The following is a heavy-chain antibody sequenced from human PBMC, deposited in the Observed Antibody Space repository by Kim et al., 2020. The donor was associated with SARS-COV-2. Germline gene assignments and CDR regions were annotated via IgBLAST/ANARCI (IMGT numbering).Heavy chain of an antibody. V-gene: IGHV3-11*01. CDR3: ARDLLTESRTRFAY. Sequence: GGSLRLSCEASGFTFSDYYMSWIRQAPGKGLEWISYITTSGSTTYYADSVKGRFTISRDNAKNSLYLQMNSLRAEDTAVYYCARDLLTESRTRFAYWGQGTLVTVSS. CDR2: ITTSGSTT. CDR1: GFTFSDYY. J-gene: IGHJ4*02.